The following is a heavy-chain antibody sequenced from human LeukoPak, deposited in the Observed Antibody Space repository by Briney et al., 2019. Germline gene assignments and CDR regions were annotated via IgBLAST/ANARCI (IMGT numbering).Heavy chain of an antibody. CDR1: GFSFSTQR. CDR3: FREGGD. Sequence: GGSLRLACAAYGFSFSTQRMHWVRQAPGKGLVWVSYINIDERIAGYADSVKGRSTISRDNAKNTLYLQMNSLRAEDTAIYYCFREGGDWGQGTLVTVSS. D-gene: IGHD3-10*01. CDR2: INIDERIA. V-gene: IGHV3-74*01. J-gene: IGHJ4*02.